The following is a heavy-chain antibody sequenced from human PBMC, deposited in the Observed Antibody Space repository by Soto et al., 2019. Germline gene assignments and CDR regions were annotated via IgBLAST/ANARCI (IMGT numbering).Heavy chain of an antibody. Sequence: QVHLVQSGAEVKEPGASLSLSCKASGYTFISYYIHWVRQAPGQGLELMGMINPRGGGTTYAQKFRGRVTMTSDTSTSTVYMEVNGLRSEDTAVYYCARGYPSSSRLGWLDPWGQGPLVTVSS. J-gene: IGHJ5*02. CDR1: GYTFISYY. CDR3: ARGYPSSSRLGWLDP. V-gene: IGHV1-46*01. CDR2: INPRGGGT. D-gene: IGHD2-2*01.